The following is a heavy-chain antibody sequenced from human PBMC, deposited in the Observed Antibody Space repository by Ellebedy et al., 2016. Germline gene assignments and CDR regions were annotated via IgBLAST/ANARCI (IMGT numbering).Heavy chain of an antibody. V-gene: IGHV4-61*02. Sequence: SETLSLXCTVSGGSITSGTYYWSWIRQPAGKGLEWIGRIHTSGSTNYNPSLKSRVSMSVDTSKNQFSLKLSSVTAADTAVYYCAREGRHTHASNDAFDIWGQGTMVTVSS. CDR2: IHTSGST. D-gene: IGHD2/OR15-2a*01. CDR1: GGSITSGTYY. CDR3: AREGRHTHASNDAFDI. J-gene: IGHJ3*02.